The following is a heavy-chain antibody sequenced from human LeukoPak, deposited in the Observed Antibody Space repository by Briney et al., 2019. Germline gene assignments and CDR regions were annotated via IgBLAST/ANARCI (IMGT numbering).Heavy chain of an antibody. V-gene: IGHV3-66*01. CDR1: GITVSSNH. CDR3: VGFTTSWDGDG. CDR2: INSGGYT. Sequence: GGSLRLSRAASGITVSSNHMTWVRQAPGKGLEWVSIINSGGYTYYADSVKGRFTISRDNSKNTLFLQMNSLRAEDTAVYYCVGFTTSWDGDGWGQGTLVTVSS. D-gene: IGHD2-2*01. J-gene: IGHJ4*02.